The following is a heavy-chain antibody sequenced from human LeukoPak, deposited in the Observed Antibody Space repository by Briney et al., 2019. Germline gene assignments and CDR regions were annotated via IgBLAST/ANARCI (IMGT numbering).Heavy chain of an antibody. CDR3: ARGIAVADTGFFDY. Sequence: PGGSLRLSCAASGVTFSSDSTHWVRQAPRKRLEWGAGIWYDGSNKYNPTSLNGRFPIPRANSRSMLYLQMNSMRVEDTAVYYCARGIAVADTGFFDYWGQGTLVTVSS. CDR2: IWYDGSNK. V-gene: IGHV3-33*01. J-gene: IGHJ4*02. CDR1: GVTFSSDS. D-gene: IGHD6-19*01.